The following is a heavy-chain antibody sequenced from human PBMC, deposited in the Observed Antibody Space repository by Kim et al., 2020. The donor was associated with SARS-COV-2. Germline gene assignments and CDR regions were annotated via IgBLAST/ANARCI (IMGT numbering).Heavy chain of an antibody. CDR1: GFTFSNAW. CDR3: TTKWGHWEASDY. Sequence: GGSLRLSCAASGFTFSNAWMSWVRQAPGKGLEWVGSIKSKTDGGTTDYAAPVKGRFTISRDDSKNTLYLQMNSLKTEDTAVYYCTTKWGHWEASDYWGQGTLVTVSS. CDR2: IKSKTDGGTT. D-gene: IGHD1-26*01. J-gene: IGHJ4*02. V-gene: IGHV3-15*01.